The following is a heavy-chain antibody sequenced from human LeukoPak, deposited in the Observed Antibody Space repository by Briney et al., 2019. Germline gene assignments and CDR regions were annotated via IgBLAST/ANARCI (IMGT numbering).Heavy chain of an antibody. D-gene: IGHD3-22*01. Sequence: SQTLSLTCTVSGGSISIGGYYWSWIRQYPGKGLEWIGYIYYSGSTYYNPSLKSRVTISVDTSKNQFSLKLSSVTAADTAVYYCARADNYYDTSGYLFDNWGQGTLVTVSS. CDR2: IYYSGST. V-gene: IGHV4-31*03. CDR3: ARADNYYDTSGYLFDN. J-gene: IGHJ4*02. CDR1: GGSISIGGYY.